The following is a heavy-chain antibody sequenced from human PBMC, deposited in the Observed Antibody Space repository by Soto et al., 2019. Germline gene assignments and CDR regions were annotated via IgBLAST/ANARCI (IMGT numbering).Heavy chain of an antibody. CDR1: GFTFSSYA. V-gene: IGHV3-23*01. D-gene: IGHD5-18*01. Sequence: EVQLLESGGGLVQPGGSLRLSCAASGFTFSSYAMSWVRQAPGKGLEWVSAISGSGGSTYYADSVKGRFTISRDNSKNTLYLQMNSLRAEDTAVYYCASGIHLWPGMDVWGQGTTVTVSS. J-gene: IGHJ6*02. CDR3: ASGIHLWPGMDV. CDR2: ISGSGGST.